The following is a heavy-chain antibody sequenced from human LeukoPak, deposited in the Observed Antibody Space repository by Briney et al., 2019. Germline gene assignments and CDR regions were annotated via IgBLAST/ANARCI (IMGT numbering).Heavy chain of an antibody. J-gene: IGHJ5*01. CDR3: ARQYSSSWFDY. V-gene: IGHV3-33*01. CDR1: GVTFSSYG. CDR2: IWYDGSNK. Sequence: GGSLRLSCAAPGVTFSSYGVHSVRQAPGKGLEWVAAIWYDGSNKYYADSVKGRFTISRDNSKNTLYLQMNSLRAEDMAVYYFARQYSSSWFDYWGQGTLVTVSS. D-gene: IGHD6-13*01.